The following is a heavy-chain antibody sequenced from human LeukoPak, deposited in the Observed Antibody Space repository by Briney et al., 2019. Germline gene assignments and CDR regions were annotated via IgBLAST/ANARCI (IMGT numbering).Heavy chain of an antibody. V-gene: IGHV3-21*01. J-gene: IGHJ4*02. CDR1: GFTFSSYS. CDR2: ISSSSSYI. Sequence: GGSLRLSRAASGFTFSSYSMNWVRQAPGKGLEWVSSISSSSSYIYYADSVKGRFTISRDNAKNSLYLQMNSLRAEDTAVYYCARGWFGEYYFDYWGQGTLVTVSS. CDR3: ARGWFGEYYFDY. D-gene: IGHD3-10*01.